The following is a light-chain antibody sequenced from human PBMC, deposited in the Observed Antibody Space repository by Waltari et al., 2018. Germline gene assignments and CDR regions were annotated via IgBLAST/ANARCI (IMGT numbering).Light chain of an antibody. Sequence: EIVMTQSPLSLSVTPGEPASIPCRSSQSLLYSNGYNYLDWSLQKPGQSPQLLIYMVSNRASGVPDRFSGSGSGTDVTVKISRVEAGGVGIYCSMQPLETPPKLGQGTKVEIK. CDR2: MVS. CDR1: QSLLYSNGYNY. CDR3: MQPLETPPK. J-gene: IGKJ1*01. V-gene: IGKV2-28*01.